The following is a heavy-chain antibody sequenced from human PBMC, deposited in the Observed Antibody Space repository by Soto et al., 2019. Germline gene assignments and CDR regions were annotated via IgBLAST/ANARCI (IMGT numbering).Heavy chain of an antibody. CDR3: ARDLTQGGATDY. V-gene: IGHV1-46*01. J-gene: IGHJ4*02. CDR2: INPSGGST. CDR1: GYTFTSYY. Sequence: QVQLVQSGAEVKKPGASVKVSCKASGYTFTSYYMHWVRRAPGQGLEWMGIINPSGGSTSYAQKFQGRVTMTRDTSTSTVYMELSSLRSEDTAVYYCARDLTQGGATDYWGQGTLVTVSS. D-gene: IGHD1-26*01.